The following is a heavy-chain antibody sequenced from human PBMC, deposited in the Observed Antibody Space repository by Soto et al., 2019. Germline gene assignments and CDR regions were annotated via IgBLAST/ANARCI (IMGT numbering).Heavy chain of an antibody. CDR3: ARDLRIAAALDY. Sequence: GGSLRLSCAASGFTFSSYGMHGVRQAPGKGLEWVAVIWYDGSNKYYADSVKGRFTISRDNSKNTLYLQMNSLRAEDTAVYYCARDLRIAAALDYWGQGTLVTVSS. J-gene: IGHJ4*02. CDR2: IWYDGSNK. D-gene: IGHD6-13*01. CDR1: GFTFSSYG. V-gene: IGHV3-33*01.